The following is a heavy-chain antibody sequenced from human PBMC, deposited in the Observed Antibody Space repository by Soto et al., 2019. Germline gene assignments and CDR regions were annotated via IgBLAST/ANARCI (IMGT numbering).Heavy chain of an antibody. V-gene: IGHV1-18*04. CDR2: ISADTGNT. CDR3: ARGIVGAGNIYDGCGGLYFDY. CDR1: GDIFSNYI. J-gene: IGHJ4*02. D-gene: IGHD6-19*01. Sequence: QVHLVQSGPEVQKPGASVRVSCKASGDIFSNYIITWVRQAPGQGLELMGWISADTGNTNYAQRLQGRVTMTTATSTSTAYMELRSLTSYDTAFYYCARGIVGAGNIYDGCGGLYFDYWGQGTLVTVSS.